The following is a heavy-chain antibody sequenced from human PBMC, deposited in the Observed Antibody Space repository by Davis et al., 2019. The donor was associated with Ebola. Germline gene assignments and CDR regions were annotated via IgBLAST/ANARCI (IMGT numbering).Heavy chain of an antibody. Sequence: GGSLRLSCAASGFTFSRFGMHWARQAPGKGLEWLAFIRYDGANKYYADSVKGRFSISRDNAKTTLYLQMSSLRAEDTAVYYCARDGHRYYYDSSGYHTLRWFDPWGQGTLVTVSS. CDR1: GFTFSRFG. CDR2: IRYDGANK. V-gene: IGHV3-30*02. D-gene: IGHD3-22*01. CDR3: ARDGHRYYYDSSGYHTLRWFDP. J-gene: IGHJ5*02.